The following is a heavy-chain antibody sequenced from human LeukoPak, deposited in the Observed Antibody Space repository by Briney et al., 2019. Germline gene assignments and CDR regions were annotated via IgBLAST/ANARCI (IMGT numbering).Heavy chain of an antibody. CDR1: GFTFSSYA. J-gene: IGHJ4*02. Sequence: GGSLRLSCAASGFTFSSYAMHWVRQAPGKGLEYVSAISSNGGSTCYANSVKGRFTISRDNSKNTLYLQMGSLRAEDMAVYYCARAHFEWSPYDYWGQGTLVTVSS. V-gene: IGHV3-64*01. CDR2: ISSNGGST. D-gene: IGHD3-9*01. CDR3: ARAHFEWSPYDY.